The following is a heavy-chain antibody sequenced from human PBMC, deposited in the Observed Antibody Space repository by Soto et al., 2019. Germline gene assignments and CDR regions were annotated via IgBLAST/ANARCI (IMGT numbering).Heavy chain of an antibody. CDR3: AKDSLKKVYDDALDY. Sequence: EVQLLESGGGLVQPGGSLRLSCAASGFTFSSYAMSWVRQAPGTGLEWVSPISGSGGSTYYADSVKGRFTISRDNSKNALYLQMNSLRAEDTAVYYCAKDSLKKVYDDALDYWGQGTLVTVSS. CDR2: ISGSGGST. CDR1: GFTFSSYA. V-gene: IGHV3-23*01. J-gene: IGHJ4*02. D-gene: IGHD4-17*01.